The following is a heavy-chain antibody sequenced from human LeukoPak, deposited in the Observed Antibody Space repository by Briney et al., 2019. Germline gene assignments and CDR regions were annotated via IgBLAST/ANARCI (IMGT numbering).Heavy chain of an antibody. J-gene: IGHJ4*02. D-gene: IGHD3-22*01. CDR3: ARDVHTSDYY. Sequence: GGSLRLSCAASGFTFSTYSMNWVRQAPGKGLEWVSSISSSGSYIYYADSVKGRFTISRDNAKNSLYLQMNSLGAEDTAVYYCARDVHTSDYYWGQGTLVTVSS. V-gene: IGHV3-21*01. CDR2: ISSSGSYI. CDR1: GFTFSTYS.